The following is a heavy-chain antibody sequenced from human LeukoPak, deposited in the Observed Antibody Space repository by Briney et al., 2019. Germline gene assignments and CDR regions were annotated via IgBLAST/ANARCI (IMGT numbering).Heavy chain of an antibody. D-gene: IGHD3-16*01. Sequence: SETLSLTCTVSGGSISSSYWSWIRQPAGKGLEWIGRIYTIGGTNYNPSLKSRVTMSIDTSKNQFSLKLTSVTAADTAVYYCARETSQKGAHYMDVWGKGTTVTISS. CDR3: ARETSQKGAHYMDV. V-gene: IGHV4-4*07. CDR2: IYTIGGT. J-gene: IGHJ6*03. CDR1: GGSISSSY.